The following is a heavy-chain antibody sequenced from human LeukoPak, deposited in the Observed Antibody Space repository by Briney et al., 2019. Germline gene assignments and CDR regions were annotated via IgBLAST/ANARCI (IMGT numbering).Heavy chain of an antibody. CDR3: ARDFSIRGYGGNSFRRLFDY. Sequence: ASVKVSCKASGYTFTSYGISWVRQAPGQGLEWMGWISAYNGNTNYAQKLQGRVTMTTDTSTSTAYMELRSLRSDDTAVYYCARDFSIRGYGGNSFRRLFDYWGQGTLVTVSS. CDR2: ISAYNGNT. J-gene: IGHJ4*02. V-gene: IGHV1-18*01. D-gene: IGHD4-23*01. CDR1: GYTFTSYG.